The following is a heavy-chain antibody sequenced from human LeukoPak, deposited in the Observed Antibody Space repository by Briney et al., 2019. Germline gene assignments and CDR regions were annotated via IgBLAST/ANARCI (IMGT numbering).Heavy chain of an antibody. J-gene: IGHJ3*02. CDR3: ARDLNYYDSSGQNDAFDI. CDR2: INPNSGGT. CDR1: GYTFTSYD. V-gene: IGHV1-2*02. D-gene: IGHD3-22*01. Sequence: RASVKVSCAASGYTFTSYDINWVRQATGQGLEWMGWINPNSGGTNYAQKFQGRVTMTRDTSISTAYMELSRLRSDDTAVYYCARDLNYYDSSGQNDAFDIWGQGTMVTVSS.